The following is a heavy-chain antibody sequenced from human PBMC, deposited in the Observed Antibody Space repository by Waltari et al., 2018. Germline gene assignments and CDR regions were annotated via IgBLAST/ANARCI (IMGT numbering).Heavy chain of an antibody. CDR3: ARVRVVYDYYYMDV. Sequence: QVQLQESGPGLVKPSETLSLTCTVSGGSISSYYWSWIRQPAGKGLEWIGRIYTSGSTNDNPSLKSRVTMSVDTSKNQFSLKLSSVTAADTAVYYCARVRVVYDYYYMDVWGKGTTVTISS. J-gene: IGHJ6*03. V-gene: IGHV4-4*07. CDR1: GGSISSYY. CDR2: IYTSGST. D-gene: IGHD3-3*01.